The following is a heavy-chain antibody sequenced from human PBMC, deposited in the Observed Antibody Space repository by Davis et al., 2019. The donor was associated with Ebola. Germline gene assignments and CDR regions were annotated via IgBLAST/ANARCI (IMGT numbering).Heavy chain of an antibody. CDR3: TTNIVESSSWFDY. V-gene: IGHV3-15*01. J-gene: IGHJ4*02. CDR2: IKSKTDGGTT. CDR1: GFTFSNAW. D-gene: IGHD6-13*01. Sequence: PGGSLRLSCAASGFTFSNAWMSWVRQAPGKGLEWVGRIKSKTDGGTTDYAAPVKGRFTISRDDSKNTLYLQMNSLKTEDTAVYYCTTNIVESSSWFDYWGQGTLVTVSS.